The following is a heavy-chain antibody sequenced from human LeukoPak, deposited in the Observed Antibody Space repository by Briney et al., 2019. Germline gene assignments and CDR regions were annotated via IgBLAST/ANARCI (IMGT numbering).Heavy chain of an antibody. V-gene: IGHV3-9*01. J-gene: IGHJ4*02. CDR1: GFTFDDYA. CDR2: ISWNSGSI. CDR3: AKDTYYDSSGYFDY. D-gene: IGHD3-22*01. Sequence: GRSLRLSCAASGFTFDDYAMHWVRQAPGKGLEWVSGISWNSGSIGYADSVKGRFTISRDNAKNSLYLQMNSLRAEDTALYYCAKDTYYDSSGYFDYWGQGTLVTVSS.